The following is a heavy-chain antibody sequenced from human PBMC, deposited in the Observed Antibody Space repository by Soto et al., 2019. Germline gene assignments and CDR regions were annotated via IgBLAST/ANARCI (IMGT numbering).Heavy chain of an antibody. J-gene: IGHJ4*02. CDR1: GFTFSNYA. V-gene: IGHV3-23*01. D-gene: IGHD6-19*01. CDR2: ISGSGGST. Sequence: EVQLLESGGGLVQPGGSLRLSCAAPGFTFSNYAMNWVRQAPGKGLEWVSVISGSGGSTYYADSVKGRFTISRDNSKNTLYLQMNSLRGEDTAVYYCARSRSGWYFDYWGQGTLVTVSS. CDR3: ARSRSGWYFDY.